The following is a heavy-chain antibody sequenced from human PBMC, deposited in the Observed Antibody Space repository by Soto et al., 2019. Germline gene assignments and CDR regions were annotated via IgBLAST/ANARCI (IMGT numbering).Heavy chain of an antibody. J-gene: IGHJ6*02. CDR2: MSPNSGNT. CDR1: GYTFTSYD. CDR3: ARERTGTTSMDV. Sequence: QVQLVQSGAEVKKPGASVKVSCKASGYTFTSYDINWVRQATGQGLEWMGWMSPNSGNTGYAQKFQGRVTMTRNTSISTAYMELSSLRSEDPAVYYCARERTGTTSMDVWGQWTTVTVSS. V-gene: IGHV1-8*01. D-gene: IGHD1-1*01.